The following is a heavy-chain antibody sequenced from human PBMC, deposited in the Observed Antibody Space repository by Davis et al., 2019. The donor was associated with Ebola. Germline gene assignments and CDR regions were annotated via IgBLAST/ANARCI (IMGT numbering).Heavy chain of an antibody. CDR2: ISWNSGSI. CDR3: AKDKSIIAVAYYFDY. V-gene: IGHV3-9*01. CDR1: GFTFDDYA. J-gene: IGHJ4*02. D-gene: IGHD6-19*01. Sequence: GGSLRLSCAASGFTFDDYAMHWVRQAPGKGLEWVSGISWNSGSIGYVDSVKGRFTISRDNAKNSLYLQMNSLRAEDTALYYCAKDKSIIAVAYYFDYWGQGTLVTVSS.